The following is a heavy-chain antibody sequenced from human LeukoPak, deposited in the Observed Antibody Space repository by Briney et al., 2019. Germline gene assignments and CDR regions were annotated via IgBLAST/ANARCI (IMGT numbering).Heavy chain of an antibody. CDR1: GYTFTGYY. Sequence: ASVKVSCKASGYTFTGYYMHWVRQAPGQGLEWMGWINPNSGGTNYAQKFQGRVTMTRDSSISTAYMELSRLRSDDTAVYYCARAPLIYYFESSGPAYFDYWGQGTLVTVSS. CDR3: ARAPLIYYFESSGPAYFDY. CDR2: INPNSGGT. J-gene: IGHJ4*02. D-gene: IGHD3-22*01. V-gene: IGHV1-2*02.